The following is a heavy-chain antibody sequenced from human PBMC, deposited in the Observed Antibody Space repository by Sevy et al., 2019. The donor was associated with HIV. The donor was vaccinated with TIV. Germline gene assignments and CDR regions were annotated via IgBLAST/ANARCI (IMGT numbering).Heavy chain of an antibody. J-gene: IGHJ4*02. Sequence: GGSLRLSCAASGFTFSNAWMSWVRQAPGKGLEWVGRIKSKTDGGTTDYAAPVKGRFTISREDTNNTLYLPMNSLKTADPALYYCTTAFTTRSPPSGYWGQGTPVTVSS. D-gene: IGHD1-1*01. V-gene: IGHV3-15*01. CDR1: GFTFSNAW. CDR3: TTAFTTRSPPSGY. CDR2: IKSKTDGGTT.